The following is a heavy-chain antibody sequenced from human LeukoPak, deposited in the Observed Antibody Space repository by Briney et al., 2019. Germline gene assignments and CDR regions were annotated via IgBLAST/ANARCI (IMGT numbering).Heavy chain of an antibody. J-gene: IGHJ4*02. D-gene: IGHD6-13*01. Sequence: ASVRVSCKTSGYSFSKFGISWVRQAPGQGLEWMGWISAQNGDTYYAQQVQGRVTVTTDTSTGTAYMELKSLTSDDTAVYYCVREPAGYSSTWPYDYWGQGTLVTVSS. CDR1: GYSFSKFG. CDR3: VREPAGYSSTWPYDY. V-gene: IGHV1-18*01. CDR2: ISAQNGDT.